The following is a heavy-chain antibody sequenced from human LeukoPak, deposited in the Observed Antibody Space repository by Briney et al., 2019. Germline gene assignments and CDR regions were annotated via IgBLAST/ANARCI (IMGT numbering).Heavy chain of an antibody. CDR3: ARDPRSHYYDSSRGAFDI. V-gene: IGHV1-18*01. J-gene: IGHJ3*02. Sequence: ASVKVSCKASGYTFTSYGISWVRQAPGQGLEWMGWISAYNGNTNYAQKLQGRVTMTTDASTSTAYMELGSLRSDDTAVYYCARDPRSHYYDSSRGAFDIWGQGTMVTVSS. CDR1: GYTFTSYG. D-gene: IGHD3-22*01. CDR2: ISAYNGNT.